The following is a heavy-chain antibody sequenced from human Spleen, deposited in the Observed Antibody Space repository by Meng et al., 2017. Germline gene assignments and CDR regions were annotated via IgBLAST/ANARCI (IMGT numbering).Heavy chain of an antibody. V-gene: IGHV4-34*01. D-gene: IGHD1-7*01. CDR3: ARGARNYARKYFQH. CDR2: INHSGST. CDR1: GGSFSGYS. Sequence: VPPREGGQGLVKPSATRSLTCAAYGGSFSGYSWSWVRKAPGKGLEWIGEINHSGSTNYNPSLKSRVTISVDTSKNQFSLKLSSVTAADTAVYYCARGARNYARKYFQHWGQGTLVTVSS. J-gene: IGHJ1*01.